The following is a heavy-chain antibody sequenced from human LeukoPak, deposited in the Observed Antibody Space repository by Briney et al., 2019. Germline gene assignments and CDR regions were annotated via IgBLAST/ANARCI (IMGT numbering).Heavy chain of an antibody. CDR1: GFTFSSYA. V-gene: IGHV3-23*01. CDR2: ISGSGGST. Sequence: GGSLRLSCAASGFTFSSYAVSWVRQPPGKGLQWVSAISGSGGSTYYADSVKGRFTISRDNSKNTLFLQMNSLRVEDTAVYYCAKSDSSSWSRHWFDPWGQGTLVTVSS. J-gene: IGHJ5*02. D-gene: IGHD6-13*01. CDR3: AKSDSSSWSRHWFDP.